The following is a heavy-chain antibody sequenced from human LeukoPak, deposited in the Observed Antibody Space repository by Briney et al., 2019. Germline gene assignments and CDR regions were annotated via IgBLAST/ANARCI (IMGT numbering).Heavy chain of an antibody. Sequence: GASVKVSCKASGYTFASYGISWVRQAPGQGLEWMGWINPNSGGTNYAQKFQGRVTMTRDTSISTAYMELSRLRSDDTAVYYCARKRGSGLFDYWGQGTLVTVSS. D-gene: IGHD2-15*01. CDR2: INPNSGGT. J-gene: IGHJ4*02. CDR1: GYTFASYG. V-gene: IGHV1-2*02. CDR3: ARKRGSGLFDY.